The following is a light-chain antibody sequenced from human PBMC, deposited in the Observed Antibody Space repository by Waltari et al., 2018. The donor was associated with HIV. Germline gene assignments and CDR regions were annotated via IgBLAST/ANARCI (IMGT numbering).Light chain of an antibody. J-gene: IGLJ2*01. Sequence: QSALPQPAPVSVSPAQSITIPCPGATTDSGLYNLVSCYRQHPGKAPELVIYRVNTRPSRVSDRFSGSKSGNTASLTISSLQAEDEGDYYCSSYTSADSLLFGGGTKLTVL. CDR3: SSYTSADSLL. CDR2: RVN. V-gene: IGLV2-14*01. CDR1: TTDSGLYNL.